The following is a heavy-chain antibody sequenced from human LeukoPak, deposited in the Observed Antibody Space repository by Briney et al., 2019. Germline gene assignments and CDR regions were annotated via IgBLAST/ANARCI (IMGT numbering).Heavy chain of an antibody. V-gene: IGHV4-4*07. CDR3: ARGGFVVVIAATHAFDI. CDR1: GGFISSYY. D-gene: IGHD2-15*01. CDR2: IYTSGST. Sequence: SETLSLTCTVSGGFISSYYWNWIRQPAGKGLEWIGRIYTSGSTNYNPSLKSRVTMSLDTSKNQFSLKLSSVTAADTAVYYCARGGFVVVIAATHAFDIWGQGTMVTVSS. J-gene: IGHJ3*02.